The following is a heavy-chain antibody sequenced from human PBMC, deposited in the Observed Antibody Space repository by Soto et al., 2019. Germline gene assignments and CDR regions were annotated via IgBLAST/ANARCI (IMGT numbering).Heavy chain of an antibody. CDR3: ARDEIGEYYDSSGPDY. Sequence: ASMKVSCKTSGYTFSNFAMHWVRQAPGQRLEWMGWINAGNWNTKYSQKFQGRVTITRDTSASTAYMELSSLRSDDTAVYYCARDEIGEYYDSSGPDYWGQGTLVTVSS. V-gene: IGHV1-3*01. CDR1: GYTFSNFA. D-gene: IGHD3-22*01. CDR2: INAGNWNT. J-gene: IGHJ4*02.